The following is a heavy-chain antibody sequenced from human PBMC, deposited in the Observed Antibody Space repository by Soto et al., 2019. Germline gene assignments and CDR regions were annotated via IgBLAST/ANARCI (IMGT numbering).Heavy chain of an antibody. V-gene: IGHV3-7*05. J-gene: IGHJ5*02. CDR2: INRDGSER. Sequence: EVQLVESGGDLVQPGGSQRLSCAASGFSFSSYWMSWVRQAPGKGLEWVANINRDGSERYHIDSVQGRFTISRDNAKNSLYLQMNSLRAEDTAVYYCAIDYLLRGMDNWFDPWGQGTLVTVSS. D-gene: IGHD3-10*01. CDR1: GFSFSSYW. CDR3: AIDYLLRGMDNWFDP.